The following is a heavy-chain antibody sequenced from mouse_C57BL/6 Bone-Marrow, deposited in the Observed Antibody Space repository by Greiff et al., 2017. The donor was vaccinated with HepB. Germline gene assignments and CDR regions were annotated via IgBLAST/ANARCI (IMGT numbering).Heavy chain of an antibody. Sequence: VQLQQSGAELVKPGASVKMSCKASGYTFTSYWITWVKQRPGQGLEWIGDIYPGSGSTNYNEKFKSKATLTVDTSSSTAYMQLSSLTSEDSAVYYCAREITTVVAPAYWGQGTLVTVSA. CDR3: AREITTVVAPAY. J-gene: IGHJ3*01. CDR1: GYTFTSYW. CDR2: IYPGSGST. V-gene: IGHV1-55*01. D-gene: IGHD1-1*01.